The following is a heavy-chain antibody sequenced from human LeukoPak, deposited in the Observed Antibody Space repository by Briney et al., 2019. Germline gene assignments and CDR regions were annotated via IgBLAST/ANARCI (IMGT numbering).Heavy chain of an antibody. Sequence: SGTLSLTCGVSGGSITTTNYWSWVRQSPGRGLEWIGEISLSGYTGFNPSLRGRVPMSLDEPKNHLSLTLTSVTAADTAIYYCSRESGPYSPFGHWGQGILVTVTT. CDR3: SRESGPYSPFGH. V-gene: IGHV4-4*02. CDR1: GGSITTTNY. D-gene: IGHD1-26*01. CDR2: ISLSGYT. J-gene: IGHJ4*02.